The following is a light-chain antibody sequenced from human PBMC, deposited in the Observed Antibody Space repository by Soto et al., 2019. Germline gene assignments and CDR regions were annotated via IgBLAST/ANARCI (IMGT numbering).Light chain of an antibody. Sequence: QSALTQPASASGSPGQSVTISCTGTSSDVGGYNYVSWYQQHPGKAPKLMIYEVSKRPSGVPDRFSGSKSGNTASLTVSGLQAEDEADYYCSSYAGSTSYVFGTGTKVT. CDR1: SSDVGGYNY. CDR3: SSYAGSTSYV. V-gene: IGLV2-8*01. J-gene: IGLJ1*01. CDR2: EVS.